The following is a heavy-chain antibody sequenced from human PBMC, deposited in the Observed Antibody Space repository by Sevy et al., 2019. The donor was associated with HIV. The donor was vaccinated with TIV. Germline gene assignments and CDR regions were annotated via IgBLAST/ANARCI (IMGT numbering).Heavy chain of an antibody. Sequence: SQTLSLTCTVSGGSITSLYWNWIRQPPGKGLEWIANIYYNGHINYNPSLKSRVTLSLDTSKNQFSLRLSSVTAADTAMYYCAGENSWGRGYSWGQGTLVTVSS. CDR3: AGENSWGRGYS. CDR1: GGSITSLY. D-gene: IGHD1-26*01. CDR2: IYYNGHI. V-gene: IGHV4-59*08. J-gene: IGHJ4*02.